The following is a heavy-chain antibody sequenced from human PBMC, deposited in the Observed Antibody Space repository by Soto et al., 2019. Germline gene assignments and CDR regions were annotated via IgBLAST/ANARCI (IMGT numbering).Heavy chain of an antibody. CDR2: ISAYTGNT. CDR3: ARDSTVTTSCDY. V-gene: IGHV1-18*01. Sequence: GASVKVSCKAAGYTFTSYGTSWMRQDPGQGLERIGWISAYTGNTNYAKKLQGRVTMTTDTSTSTAYMELRSLRSDDTAVYYCARDSTVTTSCDYRGHGTLVTVSS. J-gene: IGHJ4*01. CDR1: GYTFTSYG. D-gene: IGHD4-17*01.